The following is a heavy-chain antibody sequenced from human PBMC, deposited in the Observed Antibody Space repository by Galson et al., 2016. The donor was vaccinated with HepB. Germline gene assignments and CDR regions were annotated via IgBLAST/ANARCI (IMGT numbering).Heavy chain of an antibody. J-gene: IGHJ6*02. CDR3: ARDNNYYYGMDV. V-gene: IGHV3-53*01. Sequence: SLRLSCAASGFTVSSNYMTWVRQAPGKGLEWVSVIYSGGSTYYADSVKGRFIISRDNSKKTLYLQMNSLRAEDTAVYYCARDNNYYYGMDVWGQGTTVTVSS. CDR2: IYSGGST. D-gene: IGHD2/OR15-2a*01. CDR1: GFTVSSNY.